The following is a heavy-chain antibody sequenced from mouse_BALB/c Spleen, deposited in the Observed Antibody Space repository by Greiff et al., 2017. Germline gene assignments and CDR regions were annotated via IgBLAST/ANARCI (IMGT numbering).Heavy chain of an antibody. CDR2: IWSGGST. CDR1: GFSLTSYG. Sequence: VMLVESGPGLVQPSQSLSITCTVSGFSLTSYGVHWVRQSPGKGLEWLGVIWSGGSTDYNAAFISRLSISKDNSKSQVFFKMNSLQADDTAIYYCARNRGNDYDGFAYWGQGTLVTVSA. D-gene: IGHD2-4*01. CDR3: ARNRGNDYDGFAY. J-gene: IGHJ3*01. V-gene: IGHV2-4-1*01.